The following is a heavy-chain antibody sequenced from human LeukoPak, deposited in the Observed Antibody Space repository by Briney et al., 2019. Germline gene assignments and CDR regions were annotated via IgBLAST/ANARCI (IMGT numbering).Heavy chain of an antibody. V-gene: IGHV4-34*01. Sequence: SETLSLTCAVYGGSFSAYYWSWIRQPPGKRLKWIGEINHRGSTNYNPSLKSRVTISVDTSKNQFSLKLSSVTAADTAVYYCAGRLRGFYFDYWGQGTLVTVSS. CDR2: INHRGST. J-gene: IGHJ4*02. CDR3: AGRLRGFYFDY. D-gene: IGHD3-16*01. CDR1: GGSFSAYY.